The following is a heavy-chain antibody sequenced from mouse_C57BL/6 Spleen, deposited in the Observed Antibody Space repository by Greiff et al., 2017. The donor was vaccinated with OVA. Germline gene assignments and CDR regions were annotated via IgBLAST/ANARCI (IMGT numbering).Heavy chain of an antibody. CDR1: GYTFTSYW. J-gene: IGHJ3*01. CDR2: INPSNGGT. Sequence: VKLQQPGTELVKPGASVKLSCKASGYTFTSYWMHWVKQRPGQGLEWIGNINPSNGGTNYNEKFKSKATLTVDKSSSTAYMQLSSLTSEDSAVYYCAREEGDYDWFAYWGQGTLVTVSA. V-gene: IGHV1-53*01. CDR3: AREEGDYDWFAY. D-gene: IGHD2-4*01.